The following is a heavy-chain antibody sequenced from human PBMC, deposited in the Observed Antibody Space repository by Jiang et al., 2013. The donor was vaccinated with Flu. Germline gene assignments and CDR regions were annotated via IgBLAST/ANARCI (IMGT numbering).Heavy chain of an antibody. CDR1: GFTFSSYA. CDR2: IWHDGSNE. D-gene: IGHD3-22*01. CDR3: ARATKPKYYYDSSGYQYYFDY. V-gene: IGHV3-33*08. Sequence: AASGFTFSSYAMTWVRQAPGKGLQWVALIWHDGSNEDYADSVKGRFTISRDNSKKTVYLQMNGLRAEDTAVYYCARATKPKYYYDSSGYQYYFDYWGQGTLVTVSS. J-gene: IGHJ4*02.